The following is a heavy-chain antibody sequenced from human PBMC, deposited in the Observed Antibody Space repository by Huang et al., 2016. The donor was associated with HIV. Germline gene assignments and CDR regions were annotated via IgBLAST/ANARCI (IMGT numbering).Heavy chain of an antibody. CDR2: VNQSGTV. D-gene: IGHD2-21*01. Sequence: QVQLQQWGAGLLKPSETLSLNCAVYGGPFSGYYWTWIRQSPDKRLQWIGEVNQSGTVNYNPSLKSRVTLSTDASKSQFFLKLKSVVAADTAVYYCARRWRWPQNKSWAFDIWGQGTMVSV. CDR1: GGPFSGYY. CDR3: ARRWRWPQNKSWAFDI. V-gene: IGHV4-34*02. J-gene: IGHJ3*02.